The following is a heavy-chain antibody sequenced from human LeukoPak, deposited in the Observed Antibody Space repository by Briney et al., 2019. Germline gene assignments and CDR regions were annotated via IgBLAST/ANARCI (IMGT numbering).Heavy chain of an antibody. Sequence: PSETLSLTCAVYGGSFSGYYWSWIRQPPGKGLEWMGEINHSGSTNYNPSLKSRVTISVDTSKNQFSLKLSSVTAADTAVYYCARGQRRAAAGTRFDYWGQGTLVTVSS. CDR1: GGSFSGYY. V-gene: IGHV4-34*01. CDR3: ARGQRRAAAGTRFDY. CDR2: INHSGST. D-gene: IGHD6-13*01. J-gene: IGHJ4*02.